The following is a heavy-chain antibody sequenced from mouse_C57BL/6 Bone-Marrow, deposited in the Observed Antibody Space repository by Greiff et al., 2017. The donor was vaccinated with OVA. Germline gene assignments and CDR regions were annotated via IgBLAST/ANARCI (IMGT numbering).Heavy chain of an antibody. J-gene: IGHJ2*01. V-gene: IGHV1-61*01. CDR3: ARGIDYYRSSTDY. CDR1: GYTFTSYW. Sequence: QVQLQQPGAELVRPGSSVKLSCKASGYTFTSYWMDWVKQRPGQGLEWIGNIYPSDSETHYNQKFKDKATLTVDKSSSTAYMQLSSLTYEDSAVYYCARGIDYYRSSTDYGGQGTTLTVSS. CDR2: IYPSDSET. D-gene: IGHD1-1*01.